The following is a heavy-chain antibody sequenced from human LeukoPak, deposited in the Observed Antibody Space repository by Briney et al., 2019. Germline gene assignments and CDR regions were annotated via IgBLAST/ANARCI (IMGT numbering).Heavy chain of an antibody. CDR1: GFTFSSYA. CDR3: ARDHESSSWYRFFSYYGMDV. CDR2: ISYDGSNK. D-gene: IGHD6-13*01. V-gene: IGHV3-30*04. J-gene: IGHJ6*02. Sequence: GGSLRLSCAASGFTFSSYAMHWVRQAPGKGLEWVAVISYDGSNKYYADSVKGRFTISRDNSKNTLYLQMNSLRAEDTAVYYCARDHESSSWYRFFSYYGMDVWGQGTTVTVSS.